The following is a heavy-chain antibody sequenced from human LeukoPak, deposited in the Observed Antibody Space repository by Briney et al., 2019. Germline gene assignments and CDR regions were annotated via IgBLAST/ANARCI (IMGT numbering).Heavy chain of an antibody. CDR1: GGSISSGGYY. CDR2: IYYSGST. CDR3: ARVRGAPKLWFDP. Sequence: SETLSLTCTVSGGSISSGGYYWSWIRQHPGKGLEWIGYIYYSGSTYYNPSLKSRVTISVDTSKNQFSLKLSSVTAADTAVYYCARVRGAPKLWFDPWGQGTLVTVSS. V-gene: IGHV4-31*03. J-gene: IGHJ5*02. D-gene: IGHD3-10*01.